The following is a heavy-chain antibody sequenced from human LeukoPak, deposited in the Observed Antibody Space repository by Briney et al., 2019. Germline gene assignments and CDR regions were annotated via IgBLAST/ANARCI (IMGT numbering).Heavy chain of an antibody. CDR3: AGVGEKHLDYYFDY. V-gene: IGHV1-18*01. CDR1: GYTFTNYG. CDR2: ISAYNGDT. D-gene: IGHD3-16*01. Sequence: GASVTVSFKAAGYTFTNYGISWVRQAPGQGLEWMGWISAYNGDTKSAQKVPGRVTMTTDTSTSTAYMELRSLGSDDRAVYYCAGVGEKHLDYYFDYWGQGTLVTVSS. J-gene: IGHJ4*02.